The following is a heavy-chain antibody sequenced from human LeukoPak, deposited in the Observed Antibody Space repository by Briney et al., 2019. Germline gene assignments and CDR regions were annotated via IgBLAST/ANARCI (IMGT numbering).Heavy chain of an antibody. Sequence: GGSLRLSCAASGFTFSTYTMTWVRQAPGKGLECVSTINGRGGDTYYADSVKGRFTISSDNSRNTVYLQMNSLRAEDTAVYYCAKDRAGTPWADWGQGTLVTVSS. CDR1: GFTFSTYT. D-gene: IGHD1-1*01. CDR3: AKDRAGTPWAD. V-gene: IGHV3-23*01. CDR2: INGRGGDT. J-gene: IGHJ4*02.